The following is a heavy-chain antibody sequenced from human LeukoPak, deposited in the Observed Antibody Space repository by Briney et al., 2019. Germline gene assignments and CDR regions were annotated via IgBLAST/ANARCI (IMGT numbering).Heavy chain of an antibody. D-gene: IGHD4-17*01. CDR2: IYYTGTT. CDR1: GGSISSYY. V-gene: IGHV4-59*01. J-gene: IGHJ6*02. Sequence: PSETLSLTCTVSGGSISSYYWSWIRQPPGKGLEWIGYIYYTGTTNYNPSLRSRVTISVDTSRNQFSLRLSSVTAADTAVYYCAREDPQTTVPEGMDVWGHGTTVIVSS. CDR3: AREDPQTTVPEGMDV.